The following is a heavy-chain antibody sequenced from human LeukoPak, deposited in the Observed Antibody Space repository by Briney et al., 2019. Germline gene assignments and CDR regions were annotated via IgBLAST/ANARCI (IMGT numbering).Heavy chain of an antibody. D-gene: IGHD2-15*01. CDR1: GGSFSGYY. CDR2: INHSGST. V-gene: IGHV4-34*01. CDR3: ARRVAAPSYNWFDP. J-gene: IGHJ5*02. Sequence: PSETLSLTCAVYGGSFSGYYWSWIRQPPGKGLEWIGEINHSGSTNYNPSLKSRVTISVDTSKNQFSLKLSSVTAADTAVYYCARRVAAPSYNWFDPWGQGTLVTVSS.